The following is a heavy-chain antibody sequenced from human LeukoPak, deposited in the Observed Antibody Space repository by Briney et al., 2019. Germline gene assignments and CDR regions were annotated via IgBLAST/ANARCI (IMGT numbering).Heavy chain of an antibody. V-gene: IGHV4-34*01. CDR1: GGSFSGYY. Sequence: PSETPSLTCAVYGGSFSGYYWSWIRQPPGKGLEWIGEINHSGSTTYNPSLKSRVTISVDTSKNQFSLKLSSVTAADTAVYYCASIAAAGYLDYWGQGTLVTVSS. J-gene: IGHJ4*02. CDR2: INHSGST. CDR3: ASIAAAGYLDY. D-gene: IGHD6-13*01.